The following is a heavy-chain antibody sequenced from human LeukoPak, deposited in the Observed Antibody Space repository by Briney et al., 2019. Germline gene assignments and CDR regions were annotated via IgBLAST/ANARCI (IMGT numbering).Heavy chain of an antibody. Sequence: ASVKVSCKASGYTFTSYGISWVRQAPGQGLEWMGWISAYNGNTNYAQKLQGRVTMTTDTSTSTAYMELRSLRSDDTAVYYCARDMGSSGYDLDNWFDPWGQGTLVTVSS. CDR3: ARDMGSSGYDLDNWFDP. CDR2: ISAYNGNT. D-gene: IGHD5-12*01. CDR1: GYTFTSYG. V-gene: IGHV1-18*01. J-gene: IGHJ5*02.